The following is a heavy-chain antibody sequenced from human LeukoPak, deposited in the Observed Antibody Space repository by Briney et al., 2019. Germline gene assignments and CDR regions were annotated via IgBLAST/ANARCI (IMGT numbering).Heavy chain of an antibody. CDR1: GFTFSDHY. V-gene: IGHV3-72*01. CDR3: AREGSYYDFWSGYWGAFDI. CDR2: TRNKANSYTT. D-gene: IGHD3-3*01. J-gene: IGHJ3*02. Sequence: GSLRLSCAASGFTFSDHYMDWVRQAPGKGLEWVGRTRNKANSYTTEYAASVKGRFTISRDDSKNSLYLQMNSLKTEDTAVYYCAREGSYYDFWSGYWGAFDIWGQGTMVTVSS.